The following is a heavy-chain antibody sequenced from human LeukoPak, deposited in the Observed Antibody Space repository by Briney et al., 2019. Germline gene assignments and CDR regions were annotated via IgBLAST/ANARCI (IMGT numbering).Heavy chain of an antibody. CDR3: ARVQTSITMVRGVILWFDP. CDR1: GFTFSSYV. V-gene: IGHV3-7*01. Sequence: GGSLRLSCAASGFTFSSYVMHWVRQAPGKGLEWVANIKQDGSEKYYVDSVKGRFTISRDNAKNSLYLQMNSLRAEDTAVYYCARVQTSITMVRGVILWFDPWGQGTLVTVSS. CDR2: IKQDGSEK. J-gene: IGHJ5*02. D-gene: IGHD3-10*01.